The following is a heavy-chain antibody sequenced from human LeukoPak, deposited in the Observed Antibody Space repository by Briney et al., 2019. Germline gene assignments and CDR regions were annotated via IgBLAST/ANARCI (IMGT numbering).Heavy chain of an antibody. J-gene: IGHJ4*02. CDR1: GFTFNSYA. CDR2: ISGSGENT. CDR3: AKTVSGSYQGGDY. Sequence: QPGGSLRLSCAASGFTFNSYAMSWVRQAPGKGLEWVSAISGSGENTNYADSVKGRFTMSRDNSRNMLYLQMNSLRDEDTAKYYCAKTVSGSYQGGDYWGQGTLVTVSS. D-gene: IGHD3-10*01. V-gene: IGHV3-23*01.